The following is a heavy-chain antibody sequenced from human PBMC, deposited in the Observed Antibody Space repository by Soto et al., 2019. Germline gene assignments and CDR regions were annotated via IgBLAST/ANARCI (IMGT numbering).Heavy chain of an antibody. J-gene: IGHJ6*03. D-gene: IGHD2-2*01. CDR1: GFTFSSYA. CDR2: ISGSGGST. CDR3: AKSTDIVVVPAAMPNYYYYMDV. V-gene: IGHV3-23*01. Sequence: EVQLLESGGGLVQPGGSLRLSCAASGFTFSSYAMSWVRQAPGKGLEWVSAISGSGGSTYYADSVKGRFTISRDNAKNPLYLQMNSLRAEDTAVYYCAKSTDIVVVPAAMPNYYYYMDVWGKGTTVTVSS.